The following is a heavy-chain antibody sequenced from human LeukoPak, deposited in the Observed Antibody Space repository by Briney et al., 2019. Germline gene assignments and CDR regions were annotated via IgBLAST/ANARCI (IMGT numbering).Heavy chain of an antibody. CDR1: GGSISSSY. J-gene: IGHJ6*02. Sequence: SETLSLTCTVSGGSISSSYWSWIRQSPGKGLEWIGYLYYSGSTNYNPSLKSRVTISMDTSKNLFSLNLTSVTAADTAVYYCASSTNYYYGMDVWGQGTTVTVSS. CDR3: ASSTNYYYGMDV. CDR2: LYYSGST. V-gene: IGHV4-59*01.